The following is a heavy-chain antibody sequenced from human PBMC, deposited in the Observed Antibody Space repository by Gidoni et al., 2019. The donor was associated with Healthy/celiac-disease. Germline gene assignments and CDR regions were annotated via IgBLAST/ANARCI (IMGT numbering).Heavy chain of an antibody. V-gene: IGHV1-46*01. CDR2: INPSGGST. D-gene: IGHD3-22*01. CDR3: ASSDFTIIGNY. Sequence: QVQLVQSGAEVKKPGASVTVSCQASGYTFTSYYMHWVRQAIGKGLEWMGIINPSGGSTSYAQKFQGRVTMTRDTSTSTVYMELSSLRSEDTAVYYCASSDFTIIGNYWGQGTLVTVSS. J-gene: IGHJ4*02. CDR1: GYTFTSYY.